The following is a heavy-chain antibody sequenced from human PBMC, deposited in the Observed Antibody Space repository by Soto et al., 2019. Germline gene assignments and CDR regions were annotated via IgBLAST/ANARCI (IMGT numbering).Heavy chain of an antibody. D-gene: IGHD1-1*01. CDR1: GGSFSGYY. J-gene: IGHJ4*02. CDR3: ASRNRRPQFDY. V-gene: IGHV4-34*01. CDR2: INHSGST. Sequence: QVQLQQWGAGLLKPSVTLSLTCAVYGGSFSGYYWSWIRQPPGKGLEWIGEINHSGSTNYNPSLKRRVTISVDTSKTQFSLKLSSVTAADTAVYCCASRNRRPQFDYWGQGTLVTVSS.